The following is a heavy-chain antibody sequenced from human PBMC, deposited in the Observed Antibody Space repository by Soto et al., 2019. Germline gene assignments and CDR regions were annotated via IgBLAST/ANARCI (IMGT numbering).Heavy chain of an antibody. CDR3: ARDSLGQQLAHYYYYGMDV. D-gene: IGHD6-13*01. CDR1: GFTFSIYW. V-gene: IGHV3-7*01. J-gene: IGHJ6*02. CDR2: IKQDGSEK. Sequence: PGGSLRLSCAASGFTFSIYWMSWVRQAPGKGLEWVANIKQDGSEKYYVDSVKGRFTISRDNAKNSLYLQMNSLRAEDTAVYYCARDSLGQQLAHYYYYGMDVWGQGTTVTVSS.